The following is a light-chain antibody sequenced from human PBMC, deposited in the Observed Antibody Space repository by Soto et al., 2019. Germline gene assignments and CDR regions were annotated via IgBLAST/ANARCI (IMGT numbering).Light chain of an antibody. CDR1: QSISTW. V-gene: IGKV1-39*01. CDR3: QQSYSTSWT. CDR2: DAS. Sequence: DIQMTQSPSSLSASVGDRDTITCRASQSISTWLAWFQQKPGKAPNLLICDASSLESGVPSRFSGSGSGTDFTLTISSLQPEDFATYYCQQSYSTSWTFGQGTKVDIK. J-gene: IGKJ1*01.